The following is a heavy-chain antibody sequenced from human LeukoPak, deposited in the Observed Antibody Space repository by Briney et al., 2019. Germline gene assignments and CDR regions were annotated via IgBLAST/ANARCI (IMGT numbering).Heavy chain of an antibody. CDR2: IKSKTDGGTT. CDR3: TSPYYYGSGSYL. Sequence: PGGSLRLSWAASGFTFSNAWMSWVRQAPGKGLEWVGRIKSKTDGGTTDYAAPAKGRFTISRDDSKNTLYLQMNSLKTEDTAVYYCTSPYYYGSGSYLWGQGTLVTVSS. V-gene: IGHV3-15*01. D-gene: IGHD3-10*01. J-gene: IGHJ4*02. CDR1: GFTFSNAW.